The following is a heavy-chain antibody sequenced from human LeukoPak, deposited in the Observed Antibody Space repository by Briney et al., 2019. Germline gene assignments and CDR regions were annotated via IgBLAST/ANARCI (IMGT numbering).Heavy chain of an antibody. CDR1: GFTFSSYG. V-gene: IGHV3-30*18. Sequence: PGRSLRLSCAASGFTFSSYGMHWVRQAPGKGLEWVAVISYDGSNKYYADSVKGRFTISRDNSKNTLYLQMNSLRAEDTAVYYCAKDRATSSSLGSPDYYYYYGMDVWGQGTTVTVSS. D-gene: IGHD6-6*01. CDR2: ISYDGSNK. CDR3: AKDRATSSSLGSPDYYYYYGMDV. J-gene: IGHJ6*02.